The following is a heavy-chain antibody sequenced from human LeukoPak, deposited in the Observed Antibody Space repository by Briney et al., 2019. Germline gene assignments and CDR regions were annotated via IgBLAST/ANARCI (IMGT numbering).Heavy chain of an antibody. CDR2: ISYDGSNK. Sequence: GGSLRLSCAASGFTFSSYAMHWVRQAPGKGLEWVAVISYDGSNKYYADSVKGRFTISRDNSKNTLYLQMNSLRAEDTAVYYCARVDTGYYDSSGYYYSGYFDYWGQGTLVTVSS. CDR1: GFTFSSYA. CDR3: ARVDTGYYDSSGYYYSGYFDY. D-gene: IGHD3-22*01. V-gene: IGHV3-30*04. J-gene: IGHJ4*02.